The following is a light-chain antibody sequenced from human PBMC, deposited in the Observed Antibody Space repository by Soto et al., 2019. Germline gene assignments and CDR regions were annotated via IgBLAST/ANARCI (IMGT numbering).Light chain of an antibody. Sequence: QSVLTQPASVSGSPGQSLTISCTGTTSDVGRYNYVSWYQQHPGKAPKLIIYDVSNRPSGDSNRFSGSKSGNTASLTISGLQAMAVADYYCTSFTISTTDVFGTWTKVT. CDR1: TSDVGRYNY. J-gene: IGLJ1*01. CDR2: DVS. CDR3: TSFTISTTDV. V-gene: IGLV2-14*01.